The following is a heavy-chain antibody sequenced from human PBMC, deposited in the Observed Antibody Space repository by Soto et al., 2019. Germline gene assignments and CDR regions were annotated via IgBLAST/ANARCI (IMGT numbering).Heavy chain of an antibody. CDR1: GLTVSDQKY. J-gene: IGHJ3*01. V-gene: IGHV3-53*01. Sequence: GGSLSLSCAASGLTVSDQKYVACFRQAPGKGPEWVSALYDVDGSFYSDSVKGRFTTSSDSSKTTVYLQMNDLRPADTAVYYCATWHEREHAYDVWGQGTTVTVSS. D-gene: IGHD1-1*01. CDR3: ATWHEREHAYDV. CDR2: LYDVDGS.